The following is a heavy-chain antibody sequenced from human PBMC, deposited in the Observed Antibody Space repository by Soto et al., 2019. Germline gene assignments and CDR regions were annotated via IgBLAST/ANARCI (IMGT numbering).Heavy chain of an antibody. V-gene: IGHV4-34*01. Sequence: PSETLSLTCAVYGGSFSGYHWSWIRQPPEKGLERFGEINHSGSTNYNPSLKSRVTISVDTSKNQFSLKLSSVTAADTAVYYFVRARISAAGPNVDHWGQGSLVTVSS. CDR1: GGSFSGYH. D-gene: IGHD6-13*01. J-gene: IGHJ4*02. CDR2: INHSGST. CDR3: VRARISAAGPNVDH.